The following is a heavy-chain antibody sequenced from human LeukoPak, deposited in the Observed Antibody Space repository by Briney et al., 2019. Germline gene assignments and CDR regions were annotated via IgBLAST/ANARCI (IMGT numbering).Heavy chain of an antibody. CDR2: IKSKTDGGTT. D-gene: IGHD3-9*01. J-gene: IGHJ4*02. Sequence: GGSLRLSCAASGFTFSNAWMSWVRQAPGKGLEWVGRIKSKTDGGTTGYAAPVKGRFTISRDDSKNTLYLQMNSLKTEDTAVYYCTTEYYDILTGYFPIDYWGQGTLVTVSS. CDR1: GFTFSNAW. V-gene: IGHV3-15*01. CDR3: TTEYYDILTGYFPIDY.